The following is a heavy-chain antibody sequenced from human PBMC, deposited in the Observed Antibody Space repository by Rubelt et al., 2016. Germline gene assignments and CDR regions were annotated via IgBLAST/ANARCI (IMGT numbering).Heavy chain of an antibody. CDR3: ARDIYSGSYYGY. J-gene: IGHJ4*02. CDR1: GYTFTSYA. Sequence: QVQLVQSGAEVKKPGASVKVSCKASGYTFTSYAMHWVRQAPGQRLEWMGWINAGNGNTKYSQKFQGRVTSTRDTSASTAYMELSSLRSEDTVVYYCARDIYSGSYYGYWGQGTLVTVSS. CDR2: INAGNGNT. V-gene: IGHV1-3*01. D-gene: IGHD1-26*01.